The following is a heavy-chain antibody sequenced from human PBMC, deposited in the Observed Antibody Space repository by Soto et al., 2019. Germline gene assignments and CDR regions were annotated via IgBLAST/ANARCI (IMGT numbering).Heavy chain of an antibody. CDR2: INAGNGNT. CDR1: GYTFTSYA. Sequence: QVQLVQSGAEEKKPGASVKVSCKASGYTFTSYAMHWVRQAPGQRLEWMRWINAGNGNTKYSQKFQGRVTITRDTSASTAQTERRGPRPEDPAVYYRARRSGVVTALDYWGQGTLVTVSS. V-gene: IGHV1-3*05. D-gene: IGHD2-21*02. J-gene: IGHJ4*02. CDR3: ARRSGVVTALDY.